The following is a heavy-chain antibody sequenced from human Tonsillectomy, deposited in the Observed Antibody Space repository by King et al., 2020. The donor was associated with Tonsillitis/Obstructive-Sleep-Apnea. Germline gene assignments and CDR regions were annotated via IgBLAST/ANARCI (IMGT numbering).Heavy chain of an antibody. CDR3: ARGVNGEQGYFDF. CDR2: ISSSSSYI. Sequence: VQLVESGGGLVKPGGSLRLSCAASGFTFSSYSMNWVRQAPGKGLEWVSSISSSSSYIYYADSVKGRFTISRDNAKNSLYLQMNSLRAEDTAVYYCARGVNGEQGYFDFLGQGTLVTVSS. J-gene: IGHJ4*02. CDR1: GFTFSSYS. V-gene: IGHV3-21*01. D-gene: IGHD1-26*01.